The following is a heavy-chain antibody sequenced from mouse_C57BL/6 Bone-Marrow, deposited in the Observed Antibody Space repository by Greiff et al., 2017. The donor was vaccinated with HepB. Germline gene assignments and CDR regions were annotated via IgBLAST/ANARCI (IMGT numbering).Heavy chain of an antibody. CDR3: ARNSATNRGRFAY. CDR2: INPNNGGT. CDR1: GYTFTDYY. J-gene: IGHJ3*01. V-gene: IGHV1-26*01. D-gene: IGHD6-1*01. Sequence: VQLQQSGPELVKPGASVKISCKASGYTFTDYYMNWVKQSHGKSLEWIGDINPNNGGTSYNQKFKGKATLTVDKSSSTAYMELRSLTSEDSAVYYCARNSATNRGRFAYWGQGTLVTVAA.